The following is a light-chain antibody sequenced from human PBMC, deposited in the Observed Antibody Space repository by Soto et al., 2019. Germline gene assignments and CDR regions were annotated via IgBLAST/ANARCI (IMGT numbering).Light chain of an antibody. J-gene: IGKJ4*01. CDR2: DAS. V-gene: IGKV3-11*01. CDR1: QSVSRY. Sequence: EIVMTQSPATLSLSPGERATLSCRASQSVSRYLAWYQQKPGQAPRLLIYDASNRATGIPARFSGSGSGTDFTLTITSLEPEDSAVYYCQQRDNWLTFGGGTKV. CDR3: QQRDNWLT.